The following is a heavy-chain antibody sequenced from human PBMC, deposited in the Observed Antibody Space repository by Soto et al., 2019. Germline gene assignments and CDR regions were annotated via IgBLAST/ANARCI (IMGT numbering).Heavy chain of an antibody. J-gene: IGHJ4*02. V-gene: IGHV4-39*01. D-gene: IGHD3-22*01. CDR3: ARQDYYDSSGYYPYYFDY. Sequence: PSETLSLTCTVSGGSISSSSYYWGWIRQPPRKGLEWIGSIYYSGSTYYNPSLKSRVTISVDTSKNQFSLKLSSVTAADTAVYYCARQDYYDSSGYYPYYFDYWGQGTLVTVSS. CDR2: IYYSGST. CDR1: GGSISSSSYY.